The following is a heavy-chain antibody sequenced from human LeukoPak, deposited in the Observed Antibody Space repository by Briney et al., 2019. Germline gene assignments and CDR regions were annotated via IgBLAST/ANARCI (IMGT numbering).Heavy chain of an antibody. V-gene: IGHV4-39*07. Sequence: SETLSLTCTVSGGSSSNSHYYWAWIRQPPGKGLEWIGYIYHSGSTYYNPSLKSRVTISVDRSKNQFSLKLSSVTAADTAVYYCARDRVAFGEFNWFDPWGQGTLVTVSS. CDR2: IYHSGST. CDR1: GGSSSNSHYY. J-gene: IGHJ5*02. CDR3: ARDRVAFGEFNWFDP. D-gene: IGHD3-10*01.